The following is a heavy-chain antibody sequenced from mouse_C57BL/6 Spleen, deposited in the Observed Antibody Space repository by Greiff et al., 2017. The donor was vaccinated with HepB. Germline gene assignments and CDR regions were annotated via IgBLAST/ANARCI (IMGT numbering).Heavy chain of an antibody. Sequence: EVQLVESGGGLVKPGGSLKLSCAASGFTFSSYTMSWVRQTPEKRLEWVATISGGGGNTYYPDSVKGRFTISRDNAKNTLYLQMSSLRSEDTALYYCARPFYSWYFDVWGTGTTVTVSS. CDR2: ISGGGGNT. CDR1: GFTFSSYT. D-gene: IGHD2-1*01. V-gene: IGHV5-9*01. J-gene: IGHJ1*03. CDR3: ARPFYSWYFDV.